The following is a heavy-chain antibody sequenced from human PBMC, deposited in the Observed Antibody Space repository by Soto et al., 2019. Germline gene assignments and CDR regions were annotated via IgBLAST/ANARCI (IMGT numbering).Heavy chain of an antibody. CDR1: GYTFTAYF. CDR2: INPNSRDT. D-gene: IGHD2-2*01. J-gene: IGHJ4*02. CDR3: ARGTSTPAGPCIDY. Sequence: QVQLVQSAAEVKKPGASVTVSCRASGYTFTAYFMLWVRQAPGQGLEWMGWINPNSRDTNYAQNFQGRVTMTRDTSFNTVYMELSRLRSDDTAVYYCARGTSTPAGPCIDYWGQGTLVTVSS. V-gene: IGHV1-2*02.